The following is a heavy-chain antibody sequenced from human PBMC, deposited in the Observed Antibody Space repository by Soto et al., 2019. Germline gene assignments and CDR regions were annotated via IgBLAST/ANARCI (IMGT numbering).Heavy chain of an antibody. V-gene: IGHV1-2*04. D-gene: IGHD1-26*01. CDR2: INPNSGGT. J-gene: IGHJ5*02. CDR3: ARGIVGATVWVHWFDP. Sequence: QVQLVQSGAEVKKPGASVKVSCKASGYTFTGYYMHWVRQAPGQGLEWMGWINPNSGGTNYAQKFQGWVTMTRDTSISTAYMERSRLRSDDTAVYYCARGIVGATVWVHWFDPWGQGTLVTVSS. CDR1: GYTFTGYY.